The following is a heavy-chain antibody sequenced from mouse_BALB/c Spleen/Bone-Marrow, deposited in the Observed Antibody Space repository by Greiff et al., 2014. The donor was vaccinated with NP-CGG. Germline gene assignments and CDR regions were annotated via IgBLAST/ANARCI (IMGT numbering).Heavy chain of an antibody. CDR3: ARDYSGYFDF. CDR1: GFTFTDYF. CDR2: IRNKPNGYTT. Sequence: EVKVEESGGGLVQPGGSLRLSCTTSGFTFTDYFMTWVRQPPGKALEWLGFIRNKPNGYTTEYNPSVKGRFTISRGNSQGILYLQMNTLRAEDSAIYYCARDYSGYFDFWGQGTTLTVSS. V-gene: IGHV7-3*02. D-gene: IGHD5-1*01. J-gene: IGHJ2*01.